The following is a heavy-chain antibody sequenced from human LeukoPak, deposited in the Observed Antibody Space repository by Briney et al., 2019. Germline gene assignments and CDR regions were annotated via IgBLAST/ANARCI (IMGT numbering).Heavy chain of an antibody. V-gene: IGHV1-46*01. CDR1: GYTFTSYY. J-gene: IGHJ4*02. D-gene: IGHD6-19*01. CDR2: INPSGGST. CDR3: ARDDGSGWSVGVFFDY. Sequence: ASVKVSCKASGYTFTSYYMHWVRQAPGQGLEWMGIINPSGGSTSYAQKLQGRVTMTTDTSTSTAYMELRSLRSDDTAVYYCARDDGSGWSVGVFFDYWGQGTLVTVSS.